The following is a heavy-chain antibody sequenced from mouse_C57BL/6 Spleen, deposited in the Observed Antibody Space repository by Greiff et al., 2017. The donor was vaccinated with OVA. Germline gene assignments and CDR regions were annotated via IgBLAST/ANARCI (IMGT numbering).Heavy chain of an antibody. CDR1: GYTFTSYW. D-gene: IGHD2-1*01. Sequence: QVQLQQPGAELVMPGASVKLSCKASGYTFTSYWMHWVKQRPGQGLEWIGEIDPSDSYTNYNQKFKGKSTLTVDKSSSTAYMQLSSLTSEDSAVYYCARSHGNYPWFAYWGQGTLVTVSA. CDR3: ARSHGNYPWFAY. CDR2: IDPSDSYT. V-gene: IGHV1-69*01. J-gene: IGHJ3*01.